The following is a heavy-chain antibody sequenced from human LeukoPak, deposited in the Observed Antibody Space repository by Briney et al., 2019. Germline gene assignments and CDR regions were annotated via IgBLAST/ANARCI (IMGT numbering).Heavy chain of an antibody. Sequence: GGSLRLSCAASGFTFSSYSMNWVRQAPGKGLEWVSSISSSSSYIYYADSVRGRFTISRDNAKNSLYLQMNSLRAEDTAVYYCARSNCSSTSCYDPWGQGTLVTVSS. V-gene: IGHV3-21*01. CDR2: ISSSSSYI. CDR3: ARSNCSSTSCYDP. D-gene: IGHD2-2*01. J-gene: IGHJ5*02. CDR1: GFTFSSYS.